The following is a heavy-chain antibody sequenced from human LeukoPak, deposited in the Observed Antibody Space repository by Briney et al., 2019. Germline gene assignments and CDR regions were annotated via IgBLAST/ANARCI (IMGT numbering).Heavy chain of an antibody. D-gene: IGHD3-10*01. CDR1: GFTFSSYW. Sequence: GGSLRLSCAASGFTFSSYWMHWVRQAPGKGLVWVSRINTDGVSTTYADSVKGRFTISRDNAKNSLYLQMNSLRAEDTAVYYCARDLGGGWFDPWGQGTLVTVSS. CDR3: ARDLGGGWFDP. CDR2: INTDGVST. V-gene: IGHV3-74*01. J-gene: IGHJ5*02.